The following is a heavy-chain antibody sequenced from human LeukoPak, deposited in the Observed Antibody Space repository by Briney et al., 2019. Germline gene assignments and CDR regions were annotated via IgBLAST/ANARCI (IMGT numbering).Heavy chain of an antibody. J-gene: IGHJ3*02. D-gene: IGHD2-15*01. Sequence: SETLSLTCAVYGGSFSGYYWSWIRQPPGKGLEWIGEINHSGSTNYNPSLKSRVTISVDTSKNQFSLKLSSVTAADTAVYYCARETYCSGGSCYSGAFDIWGQGTMVTVSS. V-gene: IGHV4-34*01. CDR1: GGSFSGYY. CDR2: INHSGST. CDR3: ARETYCSGGSCYSGAFDI.